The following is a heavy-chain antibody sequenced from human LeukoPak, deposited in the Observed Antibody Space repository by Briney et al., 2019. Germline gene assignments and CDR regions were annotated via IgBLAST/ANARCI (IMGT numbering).Heavy chain of an antibody. CDR2: INTDGTVT. Sequence: PGGSLRLSCAASGFTFSKYWMLWVRQAPGKGLESVSRINTDGTVTTYADSAKGRFTVSRDNADNTMFLQMNSVRDEDTAVYYCATKQWLAPPPDSWGQGTPVTVSS. CDR1: GFTFSKYW. D-gene: IGHD6-19*01. J-gene: IGHJ4*02. CDR3: ATKQWLAPPPDS. V-gene: IGHV3-74*01.